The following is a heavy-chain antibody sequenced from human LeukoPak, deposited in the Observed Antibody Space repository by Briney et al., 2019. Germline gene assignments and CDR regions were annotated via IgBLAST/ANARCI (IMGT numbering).Heavy chain of an antibody. J-gene: IGHJ6*03. CDR3: ARGEVVPAAIFYYYYYTDV. Sequence: PSETLSLTCAVYGGSFSGYYWSWIRQPPGKGLEWIGEINHSGSTNYNPSLKSRVTISVDTSKNQFSLKLSSVTAADTAVYYCARGEVVPAAIFYYYYYTDVWGKGTTVTVSS. V-gene: IGHV4-34*01. CDR1: GGSFSGYY. CDR2: INHSGST. D-gene: IGHD2-2*02.